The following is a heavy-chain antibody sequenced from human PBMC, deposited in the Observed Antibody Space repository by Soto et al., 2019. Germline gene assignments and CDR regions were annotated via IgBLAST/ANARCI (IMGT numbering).Heavy chain of an antibody. CDR3: ARDTPPTDY. J-gene: IGHJ4*02. CDR1: GYTFTSYH. V-gene: IGHV1-18*01. CDR2: ISADNTNT. Sequence: QVQLVQSGAEVKKPGASVNVSCKTSGYTFTSYHISWVRQAPGQGLEWIGWISADNTNTKYAQKFHGRVTMTADTLTITAYMELRSLRSEETAVYYCARDTPPTDYWAQGALVTVSS.